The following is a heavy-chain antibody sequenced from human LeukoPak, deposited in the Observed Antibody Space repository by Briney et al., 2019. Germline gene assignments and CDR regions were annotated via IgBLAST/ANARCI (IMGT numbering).Heavy chain of an antibody. V-gene: IGHV3-15*01. CDR2: IKSKTDGGTT. Sequence: KPGGSLRLSCAASGFAFSSYWMSWVRQAPGKGLEWVGRIKSKTDGGTTDYAAPVKGRFTISRDDSKNTVYLQMNSLKTEDTAVYYCTTGSGGYGGKHYFDYWGQGTLVTVSS. CDR3: TTGSGGYGGKHYFDY. J-gene: IGHJ4*02. D-gene: IGHD4-23*01. CDR1: GFAFSSYW.